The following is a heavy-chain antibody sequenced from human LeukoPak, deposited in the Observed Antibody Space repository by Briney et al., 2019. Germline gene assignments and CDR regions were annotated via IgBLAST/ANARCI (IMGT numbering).Heavy chain of an antibody. D-gene: IGHD2-15*01. Sequence: SETLSLTCTVSGGSINSYYWSWIRQPPGKGLEWIGYIYYSGSTNYNPSLKSRVTISVDTSKNQFSLKLSSVTAADTAVYYCARSLHGYCSGGSCYSDLGYWGQGTLVTVSS. CDR2: IYYSGST. J-gene: IGHJ4*02. CDR1: GGSINSYY. V-gene: IGHV4-59*01. CDR3: ARSLHGYCSGGSCYSDLGY.